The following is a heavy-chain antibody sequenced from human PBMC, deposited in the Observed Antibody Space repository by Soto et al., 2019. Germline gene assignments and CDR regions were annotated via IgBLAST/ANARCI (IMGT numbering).Heavy chain of an antibody. Sequence: PGESLKISCKCSGYRFTSYWIGLVRQMPGKGLEWMGIIYPGDSDTRYSPSFQGQVTISADKSISTAYLQWSSLKASDTAMYYCARFGVVTSYYYYGMDVWGQGTTVTVSS. CDR1: GYRFTSYW. V-gene: IGHV5-51*01. CDR2: IYPGDSDT. CDR3: ARFGVVTSYYYYGMDV. J-gene: IGHJ6*02. D-gene: IGHD3-3*01.